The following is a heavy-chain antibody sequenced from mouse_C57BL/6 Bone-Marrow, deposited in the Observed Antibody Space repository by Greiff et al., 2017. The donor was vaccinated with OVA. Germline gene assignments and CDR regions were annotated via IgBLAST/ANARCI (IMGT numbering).Heavy chain of an antibody. Sequence: DVMLVESGGGLVKPGGSLKLSCAASGFTFSSYAMSWVRQTPEKRLEWVATISDGGSYTYYPDNVKGRFTISRDNAKNNLYLQMSHLKSEDTAMYYCAREDGYYWYVDVWGTGTTVTVSS. CDR3: AREDGYYWYVDV. J-gene: IGHJ1*03. CDR1: GFTFSSYA. D-gene: IGHD2-3*01. V-gene: IGHV5-4*01. CDR2: ISDGGSYT.